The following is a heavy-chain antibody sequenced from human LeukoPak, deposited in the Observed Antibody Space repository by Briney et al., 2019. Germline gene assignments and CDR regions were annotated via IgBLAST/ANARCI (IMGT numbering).Heavy chain of an antibody. Sequence: ASVKVSCTASSYIFINYGISWVRQAPGQGLEWMGWISAYNGNTNYAQNLQGRVTMTTDTSTSTAYMELRSLRSDDTAMYYCARGNYDILTGPRRTDAFDIWGQGTMVTVSS. CDR3: ARGNYDILTGPRRTDAFDI. CDR1: SYIFINYG. J-gene: IGHJ3*02. V-gene: IGHV1-18*01. CDR2: ISAYNGNT. D-gene: IGHD3-9*01.